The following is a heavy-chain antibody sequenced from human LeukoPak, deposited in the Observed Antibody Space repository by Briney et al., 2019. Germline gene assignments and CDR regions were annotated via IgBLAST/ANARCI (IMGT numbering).Heavy chain of an antibody. CDR3: ARDRGIAVAGEFDY. CDR1: GYTFTSYG. D-gene: IGHD6-19*01. CDR2: ISAYNGNT. J-gene: IGHJ4*02. Sequence: ASVKVSCKASGYTFTSYGISWMRQAPGQGLEWMGWISAYNGNTNYAQKLQGRVTMTTDTSTSTAYMELRSLRSDDTAVYYCARDRGIAVAGEFDYWGQGTLVTVSS. V-gene: IGHV1-18*01.